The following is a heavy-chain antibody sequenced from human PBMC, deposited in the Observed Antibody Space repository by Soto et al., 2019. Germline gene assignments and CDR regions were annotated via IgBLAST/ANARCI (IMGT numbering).Heavy chain of an antibody. CDR1: GGSISSSNW. CDR3: ARVAYYDFWSGYILDY. Sequence: SSETLSLTCAVSGGSISSSNWWSWVRQPPGKGLEWIGEIYHSGSTNYSPSLKSRVTISVDKSKNQFSLKLSSVTAADTAVYYCARVAYYDFWSGYILDYLAQGTLVTVSS. CDR2: IYHSGST. D-gene: IGHD3-3*01. J-gene: IGHJ4*02. V-gene: IGHV4-4*02.